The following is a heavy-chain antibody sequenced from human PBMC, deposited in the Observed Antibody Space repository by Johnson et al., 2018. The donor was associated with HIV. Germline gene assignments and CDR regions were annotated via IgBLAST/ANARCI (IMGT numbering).Heavy chain of an antibody. CDR3: ARGTGTTSAVFVAFDI. Sequence: QVQLVESGGGVVQPGRSLRLSCAASGFSFSTYAMHWVRQAPGKGLEWVAFIRFDGSSKYSTDSVKGRFTISRDNSKNTLYLQMNSLRAEDTAVYYCARGTGTTSAVFVAFDIWGQGTRVIVSS. CDR2: IRFDGSSK. CDR1: GFSFSTYA. D-gene: IGHD1-7*01. J-gene: IGHJ3*02. V-gene: IGHV3-30*02.